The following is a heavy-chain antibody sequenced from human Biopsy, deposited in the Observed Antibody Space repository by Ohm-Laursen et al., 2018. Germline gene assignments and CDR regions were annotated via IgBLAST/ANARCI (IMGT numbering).Heavy chain of an antibody. Sequence: GTLSLTCTVSGGPIDSYYWSWIRQPPGKALEWIGYIYFTGRTSYNPSLKSQVTMSVNTSKKQLSLRLSSVTAADTADYYCASAGYNPDWNFDLWGRGTRVTVSS. CDR3: ASAGYNPDWNFDL. CDR2: IYFTGRT. D-gene: IGHD5-24*01. CDR1: GGPIDSYY. J-gene: IGHJ2*01. V-gene: IGHV4-59*12.